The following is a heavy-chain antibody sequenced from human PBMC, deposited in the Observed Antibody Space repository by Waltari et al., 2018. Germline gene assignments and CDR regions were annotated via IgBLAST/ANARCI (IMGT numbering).Heavy chain of an antibody. D-gene: IGHD2-2*01. CDR2: IYWDDDI. V-gene: IGHV2-5*02. Sequence: QITLKESGPTLVKPTQTLTLTCTFSGFSFSPSGVSVGWIRQSPGKALEWLALIYWDDDIRYSPSLKSRLTITKDTSKNQVVLKMTNMDPVDTATYYCAHRRSAVVSWGQGTMVTVSS. CDR3: AHRRSAVVS. CDR1: GFSFSPSGVS. J-gene: IGHJ3*01.